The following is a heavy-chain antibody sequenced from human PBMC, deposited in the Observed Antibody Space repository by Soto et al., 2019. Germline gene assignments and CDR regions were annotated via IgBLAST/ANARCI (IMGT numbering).Heavy chain of an antibody. CDR3: ARCWVGPAV. D-gene: IGHD3-10*01. CDR2: IDKVGTAS. J-gene: IGHJ6*03. V-gene: IGHV3-74*01. CDR1: EFTFSGRS. Sequence: EVQLVESGGGLVQPGGSLRLSCAASEFTFSGRSVHWVRQAPGKGLVWVSGIDKVGTASTYADSVKGRFTSSRDNAKNTVYLQMNSRRVEDAAVYYWARCWVGPAVWGNGTTVTVSS.